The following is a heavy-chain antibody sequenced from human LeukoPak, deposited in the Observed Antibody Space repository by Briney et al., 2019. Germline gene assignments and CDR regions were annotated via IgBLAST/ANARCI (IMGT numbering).Heavy chain of an antibody. Sequence: SETLSLTCTVSGGSVSSGSYYWSWIRQPPGKGLEWIGYIYYSGSTNYNPSLKSRVTISVDTSKNQFSLKLSSVTAADTAVYYCARDFSGLYVFDYWGQGTLVTVSS. V-gene: IGHV4-61*01. CDR1: GGSVSSGSYY. J-gene: IGHJ4*02. CDR2: IYYSGST. CDR3: ARDFSGLYVFDY. D-gene: IGHD6-19*01.